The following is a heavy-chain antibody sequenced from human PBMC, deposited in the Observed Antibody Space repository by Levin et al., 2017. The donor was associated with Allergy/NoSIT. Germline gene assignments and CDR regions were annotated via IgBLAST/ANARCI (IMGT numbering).Heavy chain of an antibody. CDR2: INAGNGNT. CDR1: GYTFTSYA. V-gene: IGHV1-3*01. J-gene: IGHJ4*02. Sequence: GESLKISCKASGYTFTSYAMHWVRQAPGQRLEWMGWINAGNGNTKYSQKFQGRVTITRDTSASTAYMELSSLRSEDTAVYYCARASLPYYYGSGSPVYYFDYWGQGTLVTVSS. D-gene: IGHD3-10*01. CDR3: ARASLPYYYGSGSPVYYFDY.